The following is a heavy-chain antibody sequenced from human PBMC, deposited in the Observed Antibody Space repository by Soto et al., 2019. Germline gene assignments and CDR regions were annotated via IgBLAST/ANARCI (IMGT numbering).Heavy chain of an antibody. Sequence: GGSLRLSCAASGFTFRSYWMSWVRQAPGKGLEWVANINQDGSEKYYVDSVKGRFTISRDNAKNSLYLQMNSLRAEDTAVYYCARGSVMYYYDSSGYPDYWGQGTLVTVSS. V-gene: IGHV3-7*01. D-gene: IGHD3-22*01. J-gene: IGHJ4*02. CDR2: INQDGSEK. CDR3: ARGSVMYYYDSSGYPDY. CDR1: GFTFRSYW.